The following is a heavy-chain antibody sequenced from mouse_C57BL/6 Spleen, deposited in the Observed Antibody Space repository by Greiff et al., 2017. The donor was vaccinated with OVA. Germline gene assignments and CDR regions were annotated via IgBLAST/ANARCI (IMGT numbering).Heavy chain of an antibody. CDR1: GYTFTSYW. CDR3: ARGDYDRFAY. Sequence: VQLQQPGAELVKPGASVKLSCKASGYTFTSYWMHWVKQRPGPGLEWIGMIHPNSGSTNYNEKFKSKATLTVDKSSSTAYMQLSSLTSKDPAVYYCARGDYDRFAYWGQGTLVTVSA. J-gene: IGHJ3*01. D-gene: IGHD2-4*01. V-gene: IGHV1-64*01. CDR2: IHPNSGST.